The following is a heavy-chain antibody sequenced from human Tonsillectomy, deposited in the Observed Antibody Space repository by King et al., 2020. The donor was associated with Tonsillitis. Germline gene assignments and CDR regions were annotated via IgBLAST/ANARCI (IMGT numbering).Heavy chain of an antibody. CDR1: GFSLNTRGVG. D-gene: IGHD2-2*01. CDR2: IYWDDDN. Sequence: TLQESGPTLVKPTQTLTLTCSFSGFSLNTRGVGVGWIRQPPGQALEWLGLIYWDDDNRYSPSLESRLTITKDTSKNQVVLTMTNMDTVDTDTYYCAHSQTSVLPATCFGSWGQGILVTVSS. CDR3: AHSQTSVLPATCFGS. V-gene: IGHV2-5*02. J-gene: IGHJ4*02.